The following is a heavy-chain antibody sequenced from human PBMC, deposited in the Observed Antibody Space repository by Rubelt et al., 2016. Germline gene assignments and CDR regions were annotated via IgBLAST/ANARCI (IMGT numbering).Heavy chain of an antibody. Sequence: QLQLQESGPGLVKPSETLSLTCTVSGGSISSSSYYWGWIRQPPGKGLEWIGSIYYSGSTYYNPSPKSRVIISCATSRKQCSLKLSSVTAAATAGYYCAGHKPGYSSSWALDYWGQGTLVTVSS. CDR3: AGHKPGYSSSWALDY. J-gene: IGHJ4*02. CDR1: GGSISSSSYY. D-gene: IGHD6-13*01. V-gene: IGHV4-39*01. CDR2: IYYSGST.